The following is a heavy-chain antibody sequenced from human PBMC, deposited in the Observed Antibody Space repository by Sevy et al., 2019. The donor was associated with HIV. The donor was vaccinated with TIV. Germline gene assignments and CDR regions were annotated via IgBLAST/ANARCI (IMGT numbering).Heavy chain of an antibody. CDR1: GFTFSSYD. D-gene: IGHD3-10*01. J-gene: IGHJ3*02. CDR2: IGTLGDS. CDR3: ARGPRYGSGTYYPWAFDI. Sequence: GGSLRLSCTASGFTFSSYDMHWVRQATGKGLEWVSAIGTLGDSFYPVSVKGRFTISRENAKNSFYLQMNRLRVGDTAVYYCARGPRYGSGTYYPWAFDIWGQGTMVTVSS. V-gene: IGHV3-13*01.